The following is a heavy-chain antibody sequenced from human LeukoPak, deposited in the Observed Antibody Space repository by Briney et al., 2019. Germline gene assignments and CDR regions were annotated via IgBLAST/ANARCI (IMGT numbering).Heavy chain of an antibody. CDR3: ARDRGSITGTYLDY. Sequence: GGSLRLSCAASGFACSSYSMNWVRQAPGKGLAWVSSISSSSSYIYYADSVKGRFTISRDNAKNSLYLQMNSLRAEDTAVYYCARDRGSITGTYLDYWGQGTLVTVSS. V-gene: IGHV3-21*01. D-gene: IGHD1-7*01. CDR2: ISSSSSYI. J-gene: IGHJ4*02. CDR1: GFACSSYS.